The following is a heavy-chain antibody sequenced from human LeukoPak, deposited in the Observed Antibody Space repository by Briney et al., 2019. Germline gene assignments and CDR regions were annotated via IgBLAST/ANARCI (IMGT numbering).Heavy chain of an antibody. Sequence: GGSLRLSCAASGFTFSSYAMSWVRQAPGKGLEWVSAISGSGDSTYYADSVKGRFTISRDNSKNTLYLQMNSLRAEDTAVYYCAKRYFGNYYFDSWGQGTLVTVSS. V-gene: IGHV3-23*01. J-gene: IGHJ4*02. CDR2: ISGSGDST. D-gene: IGHD3-9*01. CDR3: AKRYFGNYYFDS. CDR1: GFTFSSYA.